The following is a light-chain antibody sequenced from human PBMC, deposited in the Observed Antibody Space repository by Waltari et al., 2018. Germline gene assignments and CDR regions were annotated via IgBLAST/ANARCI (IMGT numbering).Light chain of an antibody. CDR2: WSS. V-gene: IGKV4-1*01. Sequence: DIVMTQSPDSLAVSLGERATINCKSSQSVLFSSSNKNYLAWYQQKPGQPPKLLIYWSSTRESGVPDRFSGIGSGRDFTLTISSLQAEDVAVYYCQQYYSGRTFGQGTKVEIK. CDR3: QQYYSGRT. CDR1: QSVLFSSSNKNY. J-gene: IGKJ1*01.